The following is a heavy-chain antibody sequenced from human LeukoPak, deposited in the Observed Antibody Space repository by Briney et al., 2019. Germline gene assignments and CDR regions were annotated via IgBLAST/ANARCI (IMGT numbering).Heavy chain of an antibody. V-gene: IGHV5-51*01. D-gene: IGHD2-21*02. J-gene: IGHJ5*02. Sequence: GESLKISCKGSGYSFTSYWIGWVRQMPGKGLEWMGIIHPRDSDATYSPSFQGQVTISADKSISTAYLQWSSLKASDTATYYCARGGSRTGGDHNWFDPWGQGTLVTVSS. CDR2: IHPRDSDA. CDR1: GYSFTSYW. CDR3: ARGGSRTGGDHNWFDP.